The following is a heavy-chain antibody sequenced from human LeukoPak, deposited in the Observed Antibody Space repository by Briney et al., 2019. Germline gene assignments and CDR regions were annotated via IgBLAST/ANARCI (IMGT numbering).Heavy chain of an antibody. J-gene: IGHJ4*02. V-gene: IGHV3-53*01. CDR1: GFTFSSSA. CDR2: IYSGGST. Sequence: GGSLRLSCAASGFTFSSSAMSWVRQAPGKGLEWVSVIYSGGSTYYADSVKGRFTISRDNSKNTLYLQMNSLRAEDTAVYYCARGGYSYGYGFDYWGQGTLVTVSS. D-gene: IGHD5-18*01. CDR3: ARGGYSYGYGFDY.